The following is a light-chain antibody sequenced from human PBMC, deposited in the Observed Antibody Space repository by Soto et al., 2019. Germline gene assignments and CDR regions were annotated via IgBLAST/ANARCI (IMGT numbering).Light chain of an antibody. CDR1: SSNIGAGYD. CDR2: XNX. J-gene: IGLJ3*02. Sequence: QPVLTQPPSVSGAPGQRVTISCTGSSSNIGAGYDVHWYQQLPGTAPXLXXYXNXNRPSGVPXXXXXXXXXXXAXXAITGLQAEDEADYYCQSYDSSLSGWVFGGGTKVTVL. CDR3: QSYDSSLSGWV. V-gene: IGLV1-40*01.